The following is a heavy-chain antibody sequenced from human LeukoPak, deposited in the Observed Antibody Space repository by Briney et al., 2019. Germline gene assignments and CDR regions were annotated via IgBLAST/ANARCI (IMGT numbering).Heavy chain of an antibody. CDR2: MNPNSGNT. V-gene: IGHV1-8*01. CDR1: GYTFTSYD. D-gene: IGHD3-3*02. J-gene: IGHJ4*02. Sequence: ASVKVSCKASGYTFTSYDINGVRQATGQGLEWMGWMNPNSGNTGYAQKFQGRVTMTRNTSISTAYMELGSLRSEDTAVYYCARGIFLTPDNDYWGQGTLVTVSS. CDR3: ARGIFLTPDNDY.